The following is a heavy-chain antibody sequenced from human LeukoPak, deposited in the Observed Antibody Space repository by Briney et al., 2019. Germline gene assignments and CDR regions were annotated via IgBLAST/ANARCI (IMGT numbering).Heavy chain of an antibody. Sequence: SVKVSCKASGGTFNSYAISWVRQAPGQGLEWMGGIIPIFGTANYAQKVQGRVTITTDESTITAYMELSSLRSEDTAVYYCARARSPSSGYLLRDHNWFDPWGPGTLVTVSS. CDR1: GGTFNSYA. CDR3: ARARSPSSGYLLRDHNWFDP. CDR2: IIPIFGTA. D-gene: IGHD3-22*01. J-gene: IGHJ5*02. V-gene: IGHV1-69*05.